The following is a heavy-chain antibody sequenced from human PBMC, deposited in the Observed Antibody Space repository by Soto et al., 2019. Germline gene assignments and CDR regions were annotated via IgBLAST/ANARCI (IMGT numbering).Heavy chain of an antibody. D-gene: IGHD6-13*01. J-gene: IGHJ5*02. CDR3: VRRHVSATGIDWLDP. CDR2: INAANGDT. V-gene: IGHV1-3*01. CDR1: GYTFTSYG. Sequence: ASVKVSCKASGYTFTSYGIHWVRQAPGQRLEWMGWINAANGDTKYSPKFQGRVTITRDTSASTAYMELSSLRSEDTAVYYCVRRHVSATGIDWLDPCGQGPLVTVSS.